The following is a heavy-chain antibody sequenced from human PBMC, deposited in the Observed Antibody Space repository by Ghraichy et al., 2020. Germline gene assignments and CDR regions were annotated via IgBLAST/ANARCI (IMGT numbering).Heavy chain of an antibody. CDR1: GGSISSYY. CDR3: ARDLGIAAAGTGRRTPYYYYGMDV. Sequence: SQTLSLTCTVSGGSISSYYWSWIRQPPGKGLEWIGYIYYSGSTNYNSSLKSRVTISVDTSKNQFSLKLSSVTAADTAVYYCARDLGIAAAGTGRRTPYYYYGMDVWGQGTTVTVSS. J-gene: IGHJ6*02. V-gene: IGHV4-59*01. CDR2: IYYSGST. D-gene: IGHD6-13*01.